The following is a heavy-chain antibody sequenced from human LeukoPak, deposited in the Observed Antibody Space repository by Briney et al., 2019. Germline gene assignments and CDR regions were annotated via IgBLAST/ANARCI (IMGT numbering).Heavy chain of an antibody. CDR1: GFTVSSNY. CDR2: ISGSSSAM. J-gene: IGHJ4*02. CDR3: ARGYCSGGTCYGHFDY. D-gene: IGHD2-15*01. Sequence: GGSLRLPCAASGFTVSSNYMSWVRQAPGKGLEWVSYISGSSSAMDYAASVKGRFTISRDNAKNSLYLQMNSLRAEDTAVYYCARGYCSGGTCYGHFDYWGQGTLVTVSS. V-gene: IGHV3-48*01.